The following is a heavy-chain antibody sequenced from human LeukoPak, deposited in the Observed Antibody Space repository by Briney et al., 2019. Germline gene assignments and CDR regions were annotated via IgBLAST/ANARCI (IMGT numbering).Heavy chain of an antibody. CDR3: ARSNQADDY. CDR2: INPGGSSI. D-gene: IGHD1-14*01. J-gene: IGHJ4*02. CDR1: GFTFSSYW. Sequence: GGSLRLSCAASGFTFSSYWMHWVRQVPGKGLVWVARINPGGSSITYADSVKGRFTISRDNAKNTLYLQMDSLRAEDTGVYYCARSNQADDYWDQGTLVTVSS. V-gene: IGHV3-74*01.